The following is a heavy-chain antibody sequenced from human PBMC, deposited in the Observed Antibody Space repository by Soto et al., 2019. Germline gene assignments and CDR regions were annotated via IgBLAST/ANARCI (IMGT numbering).Heavy chain of an antibody. CDR1: GGSISSSSYY. J-gene: IGHJ4*02. CDR2: IYYSGST. V-gene: IGHV4-39*01. Sequence: QLQLQESGPGLVKPSETLSLTCTVSGGSISSSSYYWGWIRQPPGKGLEWIGSIYYSGSTYYNPSLKSRVTISVDTSKNQFSLKLSSVTAADTAVYYCVTGGYSYGLHFDYWGQGTLVTVSS. CDR3: VTGGYSYGLHFDY. D-gene: IGHD5-18*01.